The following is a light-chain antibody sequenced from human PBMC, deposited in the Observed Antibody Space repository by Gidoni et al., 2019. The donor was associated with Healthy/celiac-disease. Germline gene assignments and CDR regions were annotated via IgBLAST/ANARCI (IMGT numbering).Light chain of an antibody. CDR3: QQYYSYPRT. CDR2: AAS. J-gene: IGKJ1*01. CDR1: QGISSY. Sequence: AIRMTQSPPSLSASTGDRVTITCRASQGISSYLAWYQQKPGKAPKLLIYAASTLQSGVTSRFSGSGSGTDFTLTISCLQSEDFATYYCQQYYSYPRTFGQGTKVEIK. V-gene: IGKV1-8*01.